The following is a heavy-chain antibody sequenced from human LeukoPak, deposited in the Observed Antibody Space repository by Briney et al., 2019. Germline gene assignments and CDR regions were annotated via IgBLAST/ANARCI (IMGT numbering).Heavy chain of an antibody. CDR3: ARGIVATTKGLDY. V-gene: IGHV3-48*03. Sequence: PGGSLRLSCAASGFTFSSYEMNWVRQAPGKGLEWVSYISTSGSTMYYADSVKGRFTISRDNAKNSLYLQMNSLRAEDTAVYYCARGIVATTKGLDYWGQGTLVTVSS. J-gene: IGHJ4*02. CDR2: ISTSGSTM. D-gene: IGHD5-12*01. CDR1: GFTFSSYE.